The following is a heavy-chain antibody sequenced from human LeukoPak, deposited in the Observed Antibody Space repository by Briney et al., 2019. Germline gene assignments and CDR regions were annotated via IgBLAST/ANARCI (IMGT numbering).Heavy chain of an antibody. CDR1: GFSFSAYG. CDR3: AYGSVSSAPHYFDD. D-gene: IGHD3-10*01. CDR2: IWYDGSNK. Sequence: GRSLRLSCAASGFSFSAYGMHWVRQAPGKGLEWVAVIWYDGSNKYYADSVKGRFTISRDNSKNTVYLQMNSLRVEYTSVYYCAYGSVSSAPHYFDDWGQGTLVTVSS. V-gene: IGHV3-33*01. J-gene: IGHJ4*02.